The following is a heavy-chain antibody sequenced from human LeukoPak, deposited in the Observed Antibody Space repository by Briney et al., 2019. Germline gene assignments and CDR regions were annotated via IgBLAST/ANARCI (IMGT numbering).Heavy chain of an antibody. V-gene: IGHV3-66*01. D-gene: IGHD1-1*01. CDR1: QFTVSRNY. CDR3: AREERSHGTFDI. CDR2: IYSDGST. J-gene: IGHJ3*02. Sequence: GGSLRLSCAASQFTVSRNYMSWVRQAPGKGLEWVSVIYSDGSTYYADSVKGRFTISRDNSKNTVYLQMNRLRAEDTAVYYYAREERSHGTFDIWGQGTMVTVSS.